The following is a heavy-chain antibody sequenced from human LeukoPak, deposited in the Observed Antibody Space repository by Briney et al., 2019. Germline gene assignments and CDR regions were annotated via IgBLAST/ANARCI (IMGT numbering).Heavy chain of an antibody. D-gene: IGHD3-16*01. CDR2: ISSDGSSK. J-gene: IGHJ4*02. Sequence: SVSLSCAASGFIFSTYVMQWVRQAPGKGLEWVAVISSDGSSKYYADSLRGRFTISRDNSKNTLVVQMNSLRAEDTAVYYCARAKEIWSTLGDWGQGTLVTVSS. CDR3: ARAKEIWSTLGD. CDR1: GFIFSTYV. V-gene: IGHV3-30-3*01.